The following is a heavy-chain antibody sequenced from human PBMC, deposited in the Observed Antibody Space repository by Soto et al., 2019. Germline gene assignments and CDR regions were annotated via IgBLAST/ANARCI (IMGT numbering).Heavy chain of an antibody. V-gene: IGHV4-59*01. CDR1: GGSISSYY. CDR3: ARGGGSWSNWFDP. D-gene: IGHD2-15*01. CDR2: IYYSGST. J-gene: IGHJ5*02. Sequence: SETLSLTCTVSGGSISSYYWSWIRQPPGKGLEWIGYIYYSGSTNYNPSLKSRVTISVDTSKNQFSLKLSSATAADTAVYYCARGGGSWSNWFDPWGQGTLVTVSS.